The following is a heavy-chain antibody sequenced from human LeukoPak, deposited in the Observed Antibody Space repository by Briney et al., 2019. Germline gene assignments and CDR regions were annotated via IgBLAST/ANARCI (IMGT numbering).Heavy chain of an antibody. CDR2: IYYSGST. Sequence: TLSLTCTVSGGSISSGGYYWSWIPQHPGKGLEWIGYIYYSGSTYYNPSLKSRVTISVDTSKNQFSLKLSSVTAADTAVYYCARDYYKGGIWNWFDPWGQGTLVTVSS. D-gene: IGHD3-22*01. CDR1: GGSISSGGYY. J-gene: IGHJ5*02. V-gene: IGHV4-31*03. CDR3: ARDYYKGGIWNWFDP.